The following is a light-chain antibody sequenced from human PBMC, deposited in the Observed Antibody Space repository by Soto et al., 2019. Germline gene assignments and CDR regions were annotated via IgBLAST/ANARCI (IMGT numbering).Light chain of an antibody. CDR1: QSVSRN. V-gene: IGKV3-15*01. J-gene: IGKJ2*01. Sequence: EIVMTQSPATLSVSPWERATLSCRASQSVSRNLAWYQQKPGQPPMLLIYGASTMSTGIPASLSGSWSGTALTLTFSSLQPEDFAVYYWPQYNNWHQENTFGQGNKLEI. CDR2: GAS. CDR3: PQYNNWHQENT.